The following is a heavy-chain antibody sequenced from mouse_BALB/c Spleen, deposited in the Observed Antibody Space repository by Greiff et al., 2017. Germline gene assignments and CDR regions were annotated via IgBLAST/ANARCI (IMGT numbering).Heavy chain of an antibody. CDR2: IWAGGST. CDR1: GFSLTSYG. Sequence: QVQLQQSGPGLVAPSQSLSITCTVSGFSLTSYGVHWVRQPPGKGLEWLGVIWAGGSTNYNSALMSRLSISKDNSKSQVFLKMNSLQTDDTAMYYCARDRGLLPAWFAYWGQGTLVTVSA. J-gene: IGHJ3*01. V-gene: IGHV2-9*02. CDR3: ARDRGLLPAWFAY. D-gene: IGHD2-3*01.